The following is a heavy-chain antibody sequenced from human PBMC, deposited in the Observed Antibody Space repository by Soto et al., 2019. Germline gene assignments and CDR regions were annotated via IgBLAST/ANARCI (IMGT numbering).Heavy chain of an antibody. Sequence: QVQLQQWGAGLLKPSETLSLTCAVYGGSFSGYYWSWIRQPPGKGLEWIGEINHSGSTNYNPSLKSRVTISVDTSKNHFSLKLSSVTAADTAVYYCARGTGLTTDYYYYMDVWGKGTTVTVSS. D-gene: IGHD4-17*01. CDR2: INHSGST. V-gene: IGHV4-34*01. CDR1: GGSFSGYY. J-gene: IGHJ6*03. CDR3: ARGTGLTTDYYYYMDV.